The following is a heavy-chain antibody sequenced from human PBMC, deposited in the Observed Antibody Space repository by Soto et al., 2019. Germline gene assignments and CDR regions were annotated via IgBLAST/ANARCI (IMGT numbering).Heavy chain of an antibody. CDR1: GFIFSSYS. CDR2: ISGSSIV. J-gene: IGHJ4*02. Sequence: GGSLRLSCAASGFIFSSYSMNWVRQAPGKGLEWISFISGSSIVYYADSVKGRFTISRDNVNHSVYLQMNSLRAEDTAVHYCATDSNGYGDYYFDYWGQGTLVTVSS. D-gene: IGHD3-22*01. V-gene: IGHV3-48*01. CDR3: ATDSNGYGDYYFDY.